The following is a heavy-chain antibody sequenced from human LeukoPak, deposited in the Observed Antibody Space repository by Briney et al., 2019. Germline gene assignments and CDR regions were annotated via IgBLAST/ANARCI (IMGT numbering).Heavy chain of an antibody. J-gene: IGHJ4*02. CDR2: MDPKSGNT. V-gene: IGHV1-8*01. CDR1: GYTFSSHD. Sequence: ASVKVSCTASGYTFSSHDVNWVRQGTGQGLEWMGWMDPKSGNTGYAQKFQGRVTMTRNTSISTAYMELSSLRSEDTAVYYCARISTLNLWIPGGYFDYWGQGTLVTVSS. D-gene: IGHD2-2*03. CDR3: ARISTLNLWIPGGYFDY.